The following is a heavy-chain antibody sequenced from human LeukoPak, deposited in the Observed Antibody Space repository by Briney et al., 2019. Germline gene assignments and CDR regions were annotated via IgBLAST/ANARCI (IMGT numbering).Heavy chain of an antibody. CDR3: ESQRIGATDY. Sequence: PGRSLRLSCAASGFTFDDYAMNWVRQAPGKGLEWVSSISGKSDYIYHVDSVKGRFTVSRDNAKNSLFLQMNSLRAEDTAVYYCESQRIGATDYWGQGTLVTVSS. V-gene: IGHV3-21*01. CDR2: ISGKSDYI. CDR1: GFTFDDYA. D-gene: IGHD3-3*01. J-gene: IGHJ4*02.